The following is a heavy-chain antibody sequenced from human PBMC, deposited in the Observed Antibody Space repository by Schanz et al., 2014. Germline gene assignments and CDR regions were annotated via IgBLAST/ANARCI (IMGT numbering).Heavy chain of an antibody. V-gene: IGHV1-8*02. CDR3: ARVSMEFERGKSYYYYMDV. J-gene: IGHJ6*03. CDR1: GGTFNSYT. Sequence: QVQLVQSGAEVKKPGSSMKVSCKASGGTFNSYTITWVRQAPGQGLEWMGWMNPNSGDTGYPRKFQDRVTMTRNTSISTAYMELNSLTSEDTAVYYCARVSMEFERGKSYYYYMDVWGRGTTVTVSS. CDR2: MNPNSGDT. D-gene: IGHD3-10*01.